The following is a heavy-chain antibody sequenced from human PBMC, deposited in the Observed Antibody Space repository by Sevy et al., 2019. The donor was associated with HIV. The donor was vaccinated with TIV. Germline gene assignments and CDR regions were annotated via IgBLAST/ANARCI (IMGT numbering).Heavy chain of an antibody. Sequence: GGSLRLSCAASGFTFDDYAMSWVRQAPGKGLEWVSAINWKTDNVGYADSVKGRFTISRDNAKRSLYLQMNSLRPEDTALYHCARNTYYLDSTGFGAFDIWGQRIMVTVSS. CDR2: INWKTDNV. D-gene: IGHD3-22*01. CDR3: ARNTYYLDSTGFGAFDI. V-gene: IGHV3-20*01. CDR1: GFTFDDYA. J-gene: IGHJ3*02.